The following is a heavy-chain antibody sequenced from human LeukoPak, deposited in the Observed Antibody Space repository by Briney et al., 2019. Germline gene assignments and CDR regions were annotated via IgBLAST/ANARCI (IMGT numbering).Heavy chain of an antibody. J-gene: IGHJ4*02. CDR2: IGGSGGST. V-gene: IGHV3-23*01. CDR1: RFTFSSYA. CDR3: AKNNEIVLATTFDY. D-gene: IGHD3-22*01. Sequence: GGSLRLSCAASRFTFSSYAMSWVRQAPGKGLEWVSGIGGSGGSTYYADSVKGRFTISRDNSKNTLYLQMNSLRAEDTAVYYCAKNNEIVLATTFDYWGQGTLVTVSS.